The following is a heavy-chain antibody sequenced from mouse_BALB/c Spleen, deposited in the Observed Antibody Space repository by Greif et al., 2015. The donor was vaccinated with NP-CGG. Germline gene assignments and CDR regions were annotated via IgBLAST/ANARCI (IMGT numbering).Heavy chain of an antibody. CDR1: GYTFTSYW. Sequence: VQLQQSGAELAKPGASVKMSCKASGYTFTSYWMHWVKQRPGQGLEWIGYINPSTGYTEYNQKFKDKATLTADKSSSTAYMQRSSLTSEDAAVYYCARKGLTGALDYWGQGTTLTVSS. V-gene: IGHV1-7*01. CDR3: ARKGLTGALDY. CDR2: INPSTGYT. D-gene: IGHD4-1*01. J-gene: IGHJ2*01.